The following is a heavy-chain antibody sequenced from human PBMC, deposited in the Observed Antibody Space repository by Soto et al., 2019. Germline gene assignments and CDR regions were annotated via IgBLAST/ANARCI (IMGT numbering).Heavy chain of an antibody. V-gene: IGHV4-34*01. D-gene: IGHD5-12*01. CDR3: AREGRGDSGYDRYRNWFDP. CDR1: GGSFSGYY. CDR2: INHSGST. J-gene: IGHJ5*02. Sequence: SETLSLTCAVYGGSFSGYYWGWIRQPPGKGLEWIGEINHSGSTNYNPSLKSRVTISVDTSKNQFSLKLSSVTAADTAVYYCAREGRGDSGYDRYRNWFDPWGQGTLVTVSS.